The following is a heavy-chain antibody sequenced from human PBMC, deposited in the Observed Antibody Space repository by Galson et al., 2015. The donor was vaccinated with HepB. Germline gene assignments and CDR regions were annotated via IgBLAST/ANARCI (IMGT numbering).Heavy chain of an antibody. CDR2: IYYSGST. Sequence: SETLSLTCTVSGGSISSSSYYWGWIRQPPGKGLEWIGSIYYSGSTYYHPSLKRRVTISVDTSKNQFSLKLSSVTAADTAVYYCAILLSDSSGYGEGDWYFDLWGRGTLVTVSS. V-gene: IGHV4-39*01. J-gene: IGHJ2*01. CDR1: GGSISSSSYY. D-gene: IGHD3-22*01. CDR3: AILLSDSSGYGEGDWYFDL.